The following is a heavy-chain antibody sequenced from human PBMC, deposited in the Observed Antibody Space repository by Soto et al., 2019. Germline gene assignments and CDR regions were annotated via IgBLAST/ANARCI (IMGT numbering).Heavy chain of an antibody. D-gene: IGHD6-19*01. V-gene: IGHV3-64*01. J-gene: IGHJ4*02. CDR2: ISYNGGST. CDR3: ARVGSGSGLDY. Sequence: EVQLVESGGGLVQPGGSLRLSCAASGFTCSSYSMHWVRQAPGKGLEFVSAISYNGGSTYYANSVKGRFTISRDDSKNTLYLQMGSLRAEDMAVYYCARVGSGSGLDYRGQGTLVTVSS. CDR1: GFTCSSYS.